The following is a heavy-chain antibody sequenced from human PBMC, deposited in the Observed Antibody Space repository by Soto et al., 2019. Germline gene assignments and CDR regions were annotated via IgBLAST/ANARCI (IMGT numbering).Heavy chain of an antibody. J-gene: IGHJ4*02. CDR2: ISYDGSTE. Sequence: QVQLVESGGGAVQPGRSLRLSCAASGFTFSNYGMHWVRQAPGKGLEWVALISYDGSTEYYVDSVKGRFTISRDNSKNTLYLQVNSLRPEDTAVYYCAKGSGSDNYFDYWGQGTLVTVSS. D-gene: IGHD1-26*01. V-gene: IGHV3-30*18. CDR3: AKGSGSDNYFDY. CDR1: GFTFSNYG.